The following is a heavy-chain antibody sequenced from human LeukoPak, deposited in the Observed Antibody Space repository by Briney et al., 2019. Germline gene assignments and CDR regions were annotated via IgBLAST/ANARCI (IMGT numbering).Heavy chain of an antibody. J-gene: IGHJ4*02. D-gene: IGHD1-1*01. V-gene: IGHV3-30*18. Sequence: GRSLRLSCAAFGFTFSSDGMHWVRQAPGKGLEWVAVISYDGSNKYYADSVKGRFTISRDNSKNTLYLQMNSLSAEDTAVYYCAKVSIQTYFDYWGQGTLVTVSS. CDR1: GFTFSSDG. CDR2: ISYDGSNK. CDR3: AKVSIQTYFDY.